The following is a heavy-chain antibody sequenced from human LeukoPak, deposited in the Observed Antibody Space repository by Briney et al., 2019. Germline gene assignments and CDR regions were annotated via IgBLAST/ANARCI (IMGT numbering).Heavy chain of an antibody. Sequence: SETLSLTCSVSGASINSNSYYWGWVRQPPGKGLEWIGTIYYTGSTYYSSSLRSRVSISVDTSKNQFSLKLNFVTAADTAVYYCASAYCDSGIYYSGSFDPWGQGTLVTVSS. CDR3: ASAYCDSGIYYSGSFDP. J-gene: IGHJ5*02. V-gene: IGHV4-39*01. CDR2: IYYTGST. D-gene: IGHD3-22*01. CDR1: GASINSNSYY.